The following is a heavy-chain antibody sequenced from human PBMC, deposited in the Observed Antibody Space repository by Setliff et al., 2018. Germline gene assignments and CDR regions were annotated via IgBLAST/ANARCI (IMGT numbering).Heavy chain of an antibody. CDR3: AKRGVCTGGSCYESS. CDR1: GFASGDYF. J-gene: IGHJ5*02. Sequence: GGSLRLSCAASGFASGDYFMSWIREAPGKGLEWISYISSDGITIHYADSVKGRFTVTRDNAKNSLYLQMNSLRAKDTAVYYCAKRGVCTGGSCYESSWGQGTLVTVSS. D-gene: IGHD2-15*01. CDR2: ISSDGITI. V-gene: IGHV3-11*04.